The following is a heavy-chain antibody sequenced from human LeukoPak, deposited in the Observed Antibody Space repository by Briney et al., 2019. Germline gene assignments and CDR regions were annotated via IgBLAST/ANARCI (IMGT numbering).Heavy chain of an antibody. CDR3: AGGSYYGSGSRPGYIEY. D-gene: IGHD3-10*01. Sequence: GGALILSCAASGFSLNNNYRTWVRQATGKGLERVSLMDNFGYKHYADSVEGRVTISRDSSRNTVYLQLNSLRAEDTAVYYCAGGSYYGSGSRPGYIEYWGQGTLVTVSS. J-gene: IGHJ4*02. CDR2: MDNFGYK. CDR1: GFSLNNNY. V-gene: IGHV3-53*01.